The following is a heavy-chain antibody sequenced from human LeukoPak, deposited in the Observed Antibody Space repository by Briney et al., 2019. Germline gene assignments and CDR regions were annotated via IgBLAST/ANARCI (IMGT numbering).Heavy chain of an antibody. CDR1: GYTFTSYA. CDR2: INTNTGNP. V-gene: IGHV7-4-1*02. D-gene: IGHD6-13*01. CDR3: ASGHSSSWSNWFDP. J-gene: IGHJ5*02. Sequence: GASVKVSCKASGYTFTSYATNWVRQAPGQGLEWMGWINTNTGNPTYAQGFTGRFVFSLDTSVSTAYLQISSLKAEDTAVYYCASGHSSSWSNWFDPWGQGTLVTVSS.